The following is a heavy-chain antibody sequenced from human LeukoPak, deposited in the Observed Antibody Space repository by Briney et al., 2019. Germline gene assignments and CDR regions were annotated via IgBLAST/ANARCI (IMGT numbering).Heavy chain of an antibody. J-gene: IGHJ5*02. Sequence: GASVKVPCKASGYTFTSYHVHWVRQAPGQGLEWMGIISPSAGSTNYAQKFQGRVTMTRDTSTSTVYMELSSLRYEDTAVYYRARQDCTITRCYPDTWGQGTLVTVSS. CDR2: ISPSAGST. CDR3: ARQDCTITRCYPDT. D-gene: IGHD2-2*01. CDR1: GYTFTSYH. V-gene: IGHV1-46*01.